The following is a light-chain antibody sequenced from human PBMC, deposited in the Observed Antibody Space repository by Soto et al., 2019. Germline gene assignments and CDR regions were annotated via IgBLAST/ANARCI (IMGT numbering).Light chain of an antibody. CDR1: SSNIGAGYD. CDR2: GNN. V-gene: IGLV1-40*01. CDR3: QSYDTNLSAWV. J-gene: IGLJ3*02. Sequence: QSALTQPPSVSGAPGQRVTISCTGSSSNIGAGYDVHWYQHLPGTAPKLLIYGNNNRPSGVPDRFSGSKSGTSASLAITGLQAEDEADYYCQSYDTNLSAWVFGGGTKVTVL.